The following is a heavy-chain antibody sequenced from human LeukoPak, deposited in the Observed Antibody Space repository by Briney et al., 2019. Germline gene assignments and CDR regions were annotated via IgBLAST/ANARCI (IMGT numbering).Heavy chain of an antibody. V-gene: IGHV4-34*01. CDR1: GGSFSGYY. CDR3: ARGARRLGYSSSWYAYYYYYYGMDV. Sequence: SETLSLTCAVYGGSFSGYYWSWIRQPPGKGRKWMGEINHSASTNYNPSLKNRGTISVHTSTNHSSPKLSSVTAADTAVYYCARGARRLGYSSSWYAYYYYYYGMDVWGQGTTVTVSS. D-gene: IGHD6-13*01. CDR2: INHSAST. J-gene: IGHJ6*01.